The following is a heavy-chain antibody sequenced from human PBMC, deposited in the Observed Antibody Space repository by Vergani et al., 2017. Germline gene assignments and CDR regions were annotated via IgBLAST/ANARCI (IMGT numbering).Heavy chain of an antibody. CDR3: ARYGRFLEWPGPYYFDY. CDR1: GFTFSSYG. CDR2: IWYDGSNK. Sequence: QVQLVESGGGVVQPGRSLRLSCAASGFTFSSYGMHWVRQAPGKGLEWVAVIWYDGSNKYYADSVKGRFTISRDNSKNTLYLQMNRLRAEDTAVYYCARYGRFLEWPGPYYFDYWGQGTLVTVSS. J-gene: IGHJ4*02. V-gene: IGHV3-33*01. D-gene: IGHD3-3*01.